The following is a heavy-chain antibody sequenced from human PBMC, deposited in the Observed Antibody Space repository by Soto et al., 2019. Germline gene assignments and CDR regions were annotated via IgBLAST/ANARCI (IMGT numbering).Heavy chain of an antibody. CDR2: IYYSGST. V-gene: IGHV4-31*03. J-gene: IGHJ6*03. CDR1: GGSISSGGYY. Sequence: SETLSLTCTVSGGSISSGGYYWSWIRQHPGKGLEWIGYIYYSGSTYYNPSLKSRVTISVDTSKNQFSLKLSSVTAADTAVYYCAREGYCSGGSCHPGAYYYYYMDVWGKGTTVTVSS. D-gene: IGHD2-15*01. CDR3: AREGYCSGGSCHPGAYYYYYMDV.